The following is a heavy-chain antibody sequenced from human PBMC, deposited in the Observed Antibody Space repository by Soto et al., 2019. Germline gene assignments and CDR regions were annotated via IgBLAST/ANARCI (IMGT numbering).Heavy chain of an antibody. CDR3: AGAVSDFDVRRYRTSYFDQ. V-gene: IGHV4-31*01. CDR1: GASVRTGVYY. Sequence: SETLSLTFTVSGASVRTGVYYWTWIRQHPGKGLEWIGYIDNSGTTYDNPSLRGQVDISVDTSKNEFSLNLQSLTAADTAFYYCAGAVSDFDVRRYRTSYFDQWGQGILVTVSS. D-gene: IGHD3-10*02. CDR2: IDNSGTT. J-gene: IGHJ4*02.